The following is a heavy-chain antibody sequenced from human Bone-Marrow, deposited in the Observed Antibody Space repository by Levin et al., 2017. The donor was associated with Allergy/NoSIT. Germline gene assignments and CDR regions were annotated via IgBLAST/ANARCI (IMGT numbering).Heavy chain of an antibody. CDR2: IRNKAKSYAT. D-gene: IGHD2-8*02. CDR3: TRLGYCPGGVCYFDY. V-gene: IGHV3-73*01. Sequence: GGSLRLSCAASGFTFSGSAMHWVRQASGKGLEWVGRIRNKAKSYATAYAASVEGRFTISRDDSKNTAYLQMNSLKTEDTAMYYCTRLGYCPGGVCYFDYWGQGTLVTVSS. J-gene: IGHJ4*02. CDR1: GFTFSGSA.